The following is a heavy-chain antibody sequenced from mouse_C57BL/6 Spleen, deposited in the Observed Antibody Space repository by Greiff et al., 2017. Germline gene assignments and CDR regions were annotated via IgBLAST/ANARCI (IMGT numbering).Heavy chain of an antibody. Sequence: QVQLQQSGPELVKPGASVKLSCKASGYTFTSYWMHWVKQRPGQGLEWIGNINPSNGGTNYNEKFKSKATLTVDKSSSTAYMQLSSLTSEDSAVYYCAIQDDGYQGYYVDYWGQGTTLTVSS. CDR2: INPSNGGT. V-gene: IGHV1-53*01. J-gene: IGHJ2*01. D-gene: IGHD2-3*01. CDR3: AIQDDGYQGYYVDY. CDR1: GYTFTSYW.